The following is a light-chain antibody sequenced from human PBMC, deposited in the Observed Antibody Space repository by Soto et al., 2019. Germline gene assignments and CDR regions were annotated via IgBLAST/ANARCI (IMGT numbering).Light chain of an antibody. CDR3: QTWGTDVV. J-gene: IGLJ2*01. CDR1: SGHNTYA. V-gene: IGLV4-69*01. Sequence: QSVLTQSPSASASLGDSVKLTCTLISGHNTYAVAWHQQQPEKSPRYLMKVNSDGSHIKGDGTPDRFSGSSSGAERYLTISSLQSEDEADYYCQTWGTDVVFGGGTKLTVL. CDR2: VNSDGSH.